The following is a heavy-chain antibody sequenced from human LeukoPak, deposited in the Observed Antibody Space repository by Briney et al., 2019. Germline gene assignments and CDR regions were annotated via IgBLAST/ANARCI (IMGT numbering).Heavy chain of an antibody. D-gene: IGHD6-13*01. J-gene: IGHJ4*02. Sequence: GGSLRLSCAASGFTFSSYGMHWVHQAPGKGLEWVAFIRYDGSNKYYADSVKGRFTISRDNSKNTLYLQMNSLRAEDTAVYYCAKTPGIAAAGTGPFDYWGQGTLVTVSS. V-gene: IGHV3-30*02. CDR1: GFTFSSYG. CDR3: AKTPGIAAAGTGPFDY. CDR2: IRYDGSNK.